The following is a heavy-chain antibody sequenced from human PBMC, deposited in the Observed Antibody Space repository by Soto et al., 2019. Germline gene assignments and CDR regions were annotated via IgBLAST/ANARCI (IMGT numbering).Heavy chain of an antibody. D-gene: IGHD6-13*01. CDR2: IIPIFGAA. CDR1: GGTFSRYA. CDR3: ARGAIAARTGYSSSWYPADY. Sequence: SVKVSFKASGGTFSRYAISWVRQAPGQGLEWMGGIIPIFGAANYAQKFQGRVTITADETTSTAYMELSSLRSEDTAVYYCARGAIAARTGYSSSWYPADYWGQGTLVTVSS. V-gene: IGHV1-69*13. J-gene: IGHJ4*02.